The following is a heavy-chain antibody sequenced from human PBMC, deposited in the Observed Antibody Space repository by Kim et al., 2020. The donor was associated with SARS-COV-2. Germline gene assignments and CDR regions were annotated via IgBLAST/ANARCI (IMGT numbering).Heavy chain of an antibody. CDR3: ARDRGRGWLQPDY. CDR1: GFTFSSYS. D-gene: IGHD5-12*01. V-gene: IGHV3-21*01. CDR2: ISSSSSYI. J-gene: IGHJ4*02. Sequence: GALRLSCAASGFTFSSYSMNWVRQAPGKGLEWVSSISSSSSYIYYADSVKGRFTISRDNAKNSLYLQMNSLRAEDTAVYYCARDRGRGWLQPDYWGQGTLVTVSS.